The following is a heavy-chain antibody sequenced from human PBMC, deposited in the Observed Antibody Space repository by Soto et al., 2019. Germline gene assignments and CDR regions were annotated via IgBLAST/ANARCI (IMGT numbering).Heavy chain of an antibody. Sequence: SETLSLTCAVYGGSFSGYYWSWIRQPPGKGLEWIGEINHSGSTNYNPSLRSRVTISVDTSKNQFSLKLSSVTAADTAVYYCARLAAAGRLAYYYYGMDVWGQGTTVTVSS. CDR1: GGSFSGYY. D-gene: IGHD6-13*01. J-gene: IGHJ6*02. CDR2: INHSGST. V-gene: IGHV4-34*01. CDR3: ARLAAAGRLAYYYYGMDV.